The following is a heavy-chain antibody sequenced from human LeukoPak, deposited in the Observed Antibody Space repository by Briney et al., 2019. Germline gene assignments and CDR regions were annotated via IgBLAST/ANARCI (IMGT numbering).Heavy chain of an antibody. CDR3: ARDPKWGYFDY. CDR1: GFTFSSYW. CDR2: IKQDGSEK. D-gene: IGHD7-27*01. V-gene: IGHV3-7*01. Sequence: GGSLRLSCAASGFTFSSYWMSWVRQAPGKGLEWVANIKQDGSEKYYVDSVKGQFTVSRDNAKNSLYLQMNSLRAEDTAVYYCARDPKWGYFDYWGQGTLVTVSS. J-gene: IGHJ4*02.